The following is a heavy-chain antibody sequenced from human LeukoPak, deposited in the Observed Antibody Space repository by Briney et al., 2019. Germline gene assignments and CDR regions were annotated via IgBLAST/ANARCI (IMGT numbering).Heavy chain of an antibody. D-gene: IGHD3-3*01. CDR1: GGTFSSYA. CDR2: IIPIFGTA. Sequence: ASVKVSCKASGGTFSSYAISWVRQAPGQGFEWMGGIIPIFGTANYAQKFQGRVTITTDESTSTAYMELSSLRSEDTAVYYCARDYDFWSGYYISWGQGTLVTVSS. J-gene: IGHJ4*02. V-gene: IGHV1-69*05. CDR3: ARDYDFWSGYYIS.